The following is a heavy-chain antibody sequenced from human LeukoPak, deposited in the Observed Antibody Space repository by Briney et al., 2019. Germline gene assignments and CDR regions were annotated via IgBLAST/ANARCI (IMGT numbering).Heavy chain of an antibody. CDR1: GDSVSSNSAS. J-gene: IGHJ5*02. CDR2: TYYRSKWYY. CDR3: TRGSFFDP. Sequence: SQTLSLTCAISGDSVSSNSASWNWIRQSPSRGLEWLGRTYYRSKWYYDYAVSVKSRITINPDTSKNQFSLHLNSVNTEDTAVYYCTRGSFFDPWGQGTLVIVSS. V-gene: IGHV6-1*01.